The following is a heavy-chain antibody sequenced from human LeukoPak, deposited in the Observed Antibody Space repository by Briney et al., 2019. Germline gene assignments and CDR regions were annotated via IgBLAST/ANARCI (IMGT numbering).Heavy chain of an antibody. CDR2: IYYSGST. J-gene: IGHJ5*02. D-gene: IGHD2-2*01. V-gene: IGHV4-39*01. CDR1: GGSISSSSYY. CDR3: AIVVPDA. Sequence: SETLSLACTVSGGSISSSSYYWGWIRQPPGKGLEWIGSIYYSGSTYYNPSLKSRVTISVDTSKNQFSLKLSSVTAADTAVYYCAIVVPDAWGQGTLVTVSS.